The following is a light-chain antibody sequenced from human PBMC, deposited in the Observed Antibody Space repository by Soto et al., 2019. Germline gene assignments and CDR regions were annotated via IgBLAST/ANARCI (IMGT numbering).Light chain of an antibody. CDR1: QSVSYS. Sequence: ELVLTQSPATLSLSPGERATLSCRASQSVSYSLAWYQQKPGQAPRLLIYDASNRATSIPARFSGSGSGTDFTLPISSLEPEDFAGYYCQQRNNWEWTFGQGTKVEIK. CDR2: DAS. J-gene: IGKJ1*01. V-gene: IGKV3-11*01. CDR3: QQRNNWEWT.